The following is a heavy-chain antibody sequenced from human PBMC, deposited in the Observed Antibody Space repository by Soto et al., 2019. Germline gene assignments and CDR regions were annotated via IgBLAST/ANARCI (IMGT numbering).Heavy chain of an antibody. D-gene: IGHD6-19*01. Sequence: QVRLVESGGDLVKPGGSLRISCTASGFIFSNYYMSWIRQAPGKGLEWVSSITSRDLSIYYADSVKCRFTIFRDNAKNSLFLHMGDLRPANTAVYYCAAVSAPGWHVNGRDYFDHWGQGTLVTVSS. CDR1: GFIFSNYY. V-gene: IGHV3-11*01. CDR2: ITSRDLSI. CDR3: AAVSAPGWHVNGRDYFDH. J-gene: IGHJ4*02.